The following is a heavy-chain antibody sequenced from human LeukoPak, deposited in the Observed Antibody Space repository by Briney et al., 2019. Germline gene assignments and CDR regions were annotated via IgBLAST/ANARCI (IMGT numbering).Heavy chain of an antibody. CDR3: ASGYSPYYDILTGYYPR. V-gene: IGHV3-30-3*01. D-gene: IGHD3-9*01. J-gene: IGHJ4*02. CDR1: GFTFSNFA. CDR2: ISYDGSNK. Sequence: GGSLRLSCAASGFTFSNFAMHWVRQAPGKGLEWMAVISYDGSNKYYADSVKGRFTISRDNSKNTLYLQMNSLRAEDTAVYYCASGYSPYYDILTGYYPRWGQGTLVTVSS.